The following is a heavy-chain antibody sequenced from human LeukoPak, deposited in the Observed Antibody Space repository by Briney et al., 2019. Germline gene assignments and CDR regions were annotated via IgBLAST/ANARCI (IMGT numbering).Heavy chain of an antibody. CDR1: GDSISSYH. V-gene: IGHV4-4*07. D-gene: IGHD1-14*01. CDR2: IYTSGST. Sequence: PSETLSLTCTVSGDSISSYHWSWIRQPAGKGLEWIGQIYTSGSTNYNPSRKSRVTISVDTSKNQFSLKLRSMPVGDSAVYYCGRVHLPPDMGTFDIWGQGTLVTVSS. CDR3: GRVHLPPDMGTFDI. J-gene: IGHJ3*02.